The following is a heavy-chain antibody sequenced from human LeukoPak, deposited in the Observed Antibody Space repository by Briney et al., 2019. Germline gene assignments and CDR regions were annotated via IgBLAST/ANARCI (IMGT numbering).Heavy chain of an antibody. CDR1: GYTFTSYC. D-gene: IGHD3-22*01. CDR2: ISPYNGNT. CDR3: AREDYYDSGSNDY. Sequence: GASVKVSCKASGYTFTSYCMHWVRQAPGQGLEWMGWISPYNGNTNYAQKFQGRVTMTTDTSTSTAYMELSRLRSEDTAVYYCAREDYYDSGSNDYWGQGTLVTVSS. J-gene: IGHJ4*02. V-gene: IGHV1-18*04.